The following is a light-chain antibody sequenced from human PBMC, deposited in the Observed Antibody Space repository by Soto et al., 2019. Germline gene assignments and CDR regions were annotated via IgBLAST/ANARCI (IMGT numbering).Light chain of an antibody. Sequence: SYELTQPPSVSVAPGKTARITCGGNNIGSKSVHWYQQKPGQAPVLVIYNDNDRPSGIPERFSGSNSGNTATLTISRVEAGDEADYYCQVWDSSSDHPIFGGGTKLTVL. J-gene: IGLJ2*01. CDR2: NDN. V-gene: IGLV3-21*04. CDR1: NIGSKS. CDR3: QVWDSSSDHPI.